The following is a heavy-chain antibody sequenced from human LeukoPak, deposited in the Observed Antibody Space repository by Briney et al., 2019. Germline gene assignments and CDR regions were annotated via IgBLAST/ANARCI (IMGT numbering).Heavy chain of an antibody. CDR2: ISYDGSNK. Sequence: GRSLRLSCAASGFTFSSYGMHWVRQAPGKGLEWVAVISYDGSNKYYADSVKGRFTISRDNSKNTLYLQMNSLRAEDMAVYYCARTAEWELLPEGGEFDYWGQGTLVTVSS. D-gene: IGHD1-26*01. V-gene: IGHV3-30*03. CDR1: GFTFSSYG. CDR3: ARTAEWELLPEGGEFDY. J-gene: IGHJ4*02.